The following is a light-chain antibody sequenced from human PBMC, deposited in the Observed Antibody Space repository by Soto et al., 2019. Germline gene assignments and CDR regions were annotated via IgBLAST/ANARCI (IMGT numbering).Light chain of an antibody. CDR1: QAISSH. CDR2: GAS. V-gene: IGKV1-9*01. CDR3: QQLNSYPLT. J-gene: IGKJ3*01. Sequence: DIQLTQSPSFLSASVGGRVTITCRASQAISSHLAWYQQKPGKAPNLLIYGASTLQSGVTSRFSGSGSGTQFTITISSLQPEDFATYYCQQLNSYPLTFGPGTKVDIK.